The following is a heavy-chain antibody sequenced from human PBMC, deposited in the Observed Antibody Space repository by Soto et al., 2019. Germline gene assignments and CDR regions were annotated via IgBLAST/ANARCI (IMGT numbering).Heavy chain of an antibody. CDR3: ARGWRAAFDH. V-gene: IGHV4-34*01. D-gene: IGHD6-25*01. J-gene: IGHJ4*02. CDR2: INHSGGT. CDR1: GRSFSGYQ. Sequence: QVQLQQWGAGLLKPSETLSLTCAVNGRSFSGYQWTWFRQPPGKGLEWIGEINHSGGTNYNASLESRVTISLDTSKNQFSLSLGSVTAADKAVYYCARGWRAAFDHWGQGTLVTVS.